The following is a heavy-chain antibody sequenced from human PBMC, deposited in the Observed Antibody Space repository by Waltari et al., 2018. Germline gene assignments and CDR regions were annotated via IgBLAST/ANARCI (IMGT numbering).Heavy chain of an antibody. CDR3: ARPLPISLSPLGY. CDR1: GYTFTSYA. D-gene: IGHD7-27*01. Sequence: QVQLVQSGAEVKKPGASVKVSCKASGYTFTSYAMHWVRQAPGQRLEWMGWINAGNGNTKYSQKCQGRVTITRDTSASTAYMELSSLRSEDTAVYYCARPLPISLSPLGYWGQGTLVTVSS. CDR2: INAGNGNT. V-gene: IGHV1-3*01. J-gene: IGHJ4*02.